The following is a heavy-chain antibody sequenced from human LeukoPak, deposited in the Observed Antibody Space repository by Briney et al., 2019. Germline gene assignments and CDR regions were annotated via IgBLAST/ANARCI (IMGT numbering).Heavy chain of an antibody. Sequence: GESLRISCKGSEYTFTNYWIGWVRPMPGKGLEWMGIIYPGDSDTRYSPSFQGQVTISADKSIRTAYLQWSSLKASDTAIYYCARAAVEPTIYYFDYWGQGTLVTVSS. D-gene: IGHD2-2*01. V-gene: IGHV5-51*01. CDR3: ARAAVEPTIYYFDY. J-gene: IGHJ4*02. CDR1: EYTFTNYW. CDR2: IYPGDSDT.